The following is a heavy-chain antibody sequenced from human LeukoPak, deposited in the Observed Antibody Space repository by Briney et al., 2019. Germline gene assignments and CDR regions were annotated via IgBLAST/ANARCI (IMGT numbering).Heavy chain of an antibody. CDR2: ISGSGGST. Sequence: GGSLRLSCAVSGFTFNYYAMSWVRQAPGKGLEWVSAISGSGGSTYYADSVKGRFTISRDNSKNTLYLQMNSLRAEDTAVYYCARDLKQQLVPDYYYMDVWGKGTTVTVSS. V-gene: IGHV3-23*01. CDR3: ARDLKQQLVPDYYYMDV. D-gene: IGHD6-13*01. J-gene: IGHJ6*03. CDR1: GFTFNYYA.